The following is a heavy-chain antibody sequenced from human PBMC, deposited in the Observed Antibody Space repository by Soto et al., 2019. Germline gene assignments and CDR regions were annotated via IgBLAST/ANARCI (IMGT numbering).Heavy chain of an antibody. CDR1: GYTFSSYG. V-gene: IGHV1-18*01. CDR2: ISAYNGNR. D-gene: IGHD4-4*01. CDR3: ARQPTVTTGFYYYGMDV. Sequence: GASVKVSCKASGYTFSSYGIRWVRQAPGQGLEWMGWISAYNGNRNYAQKLQGRVTMTTDTSTSTAYMELRILRSDDTAVYYCARQPTVTTGFYYYGMDVWGQWTTVTVSS. J-gene: IGHJ6*02.